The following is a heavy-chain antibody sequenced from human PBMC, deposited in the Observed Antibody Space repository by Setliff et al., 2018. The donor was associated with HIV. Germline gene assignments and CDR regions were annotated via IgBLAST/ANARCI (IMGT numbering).Heavy chain of an antibody. Sequence: GGSLRLSCAASGFPFSYYIMNWVRQAPGKGLEWVSFISRSNSYIYYADSVKGRFTISRDNAKNSLYLQMNSLRAEDTAVYYCARATAAWDDAFDIWCQGTMVTVSS. V-gene: IGHV3-21*01. D-gene: IGHD6-13*01. J-gene: IGHJ3*02. CDR1: GFPFSYYI. CDR3: ARATAAWDDAFDI. CDR2: ISRSNSYI.